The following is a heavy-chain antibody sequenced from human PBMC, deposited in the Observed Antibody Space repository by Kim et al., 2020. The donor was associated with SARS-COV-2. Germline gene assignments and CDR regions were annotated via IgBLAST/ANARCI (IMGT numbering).Heavy chain of an antibody. CDR3: ARGGYCSSTSCSFFDY. CDR1: GGTFSSYA. Sequence: SVKVSCKASGGTFSSYAISWVRQAPGQGLEWMGGIIPIFGTAYYAQKFQGRVTITADESTRTAYMELSSLRSEDTAVYYCARGGYCSSTSCSFFDYWGQGTLVTVSS. V-gene: IGHV1-69*13. J-gene: IGHJ4*02. D-gene: IGHD2-2*01. CDR2: IIPIFGTA.